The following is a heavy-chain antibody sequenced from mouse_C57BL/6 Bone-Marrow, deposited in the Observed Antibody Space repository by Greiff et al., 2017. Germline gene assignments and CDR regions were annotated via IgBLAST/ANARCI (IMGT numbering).Heavy chain of an antibody. CDR2: SRNKANDYTT. CDR3: ERDGSSYGYFDV. D-gene: IGHD1-1*01. CDR1: GFTFSDFY. Sequence: EVKLMESGGGLVQSGRSLRLSCATSGFTFSDFYMEWVRQAPGKGLEWIAASRNKANDYTTEYSASVKGRFIVSRDTSQSILYLQMNALRAEDTAIYCCERDGSSYGYFDVWGTGTTVTVSS. V-gene: IGHV7-1*01. J-gene: IGHJ1*03.